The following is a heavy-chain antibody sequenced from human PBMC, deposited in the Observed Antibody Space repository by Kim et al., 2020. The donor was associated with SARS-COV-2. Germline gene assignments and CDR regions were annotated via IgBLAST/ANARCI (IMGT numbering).Heavy chain of an antibody. J-gene: IGHJ4*02. CDR1: GFTFSSYG. CDR2: ISYDGSNK. CDR3: AKLLGSGWSIDY. D-gene: IGHD6-19*01. Sequence: GGSLRLSCAASGFTFSSYGMHWVRQAPGKGLEWVAVISYDGSNKYYADSVKGRFTISRDNSKNTLYLQMNSLRAEDTAVYYCAKLLGSGWSIDYWGQGTLVTVSS. V-gene: IGHV3-30*18.